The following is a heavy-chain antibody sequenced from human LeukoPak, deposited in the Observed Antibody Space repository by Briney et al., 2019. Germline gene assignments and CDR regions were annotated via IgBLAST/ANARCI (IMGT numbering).Heavy chain of an antibody. CDR2: INHSGST. CDR3: ARGYSDAGYYFDI. V-gene: IGHV4-34*01. Sequence: SETLSLTCAVYGGSFSAYYWNWIRQPPGKGLEWIGEINHSGSTSYNPSLKSRVTISVDTSKNQFSLKLSSLTAADTAVYYCARGYSDAGYYFDIWGQGTLVTVSS. J-gene: IGHJ4*02. D-gene: IGHD6-13*01. CDR1: GGSFSAYY.